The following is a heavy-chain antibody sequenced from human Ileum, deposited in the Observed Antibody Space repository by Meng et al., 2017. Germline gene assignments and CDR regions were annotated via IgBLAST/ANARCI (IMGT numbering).Heavy chain of an antibody. D-gene: IGHD2-15*01. CDR3: ARYCSGGSCDHGFDY. V-gene: IGHV3-74*01. CDR2: INSDGSST. J-gene: IGHJ4*02. CDR1: GITFSSYW. Sequence: GESLKISCAVSGITFSSYWMHWVRHSPGKGLVWVSRINSDGSSTTYADSVKGRLTISRDNAKNTLYLQMNSLRVEDTAVYYCARYCSGGSCDHGFDYWGQGTLVTVSS.